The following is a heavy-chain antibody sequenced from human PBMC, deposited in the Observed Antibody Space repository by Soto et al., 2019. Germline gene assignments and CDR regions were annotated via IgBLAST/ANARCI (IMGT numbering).Heavy chain of an antibody. V-gene: IGHV3-15*01. CDR1: GFTFTNAW. D-gene: IGHD3-16*01. J-gene: IGHJ4*02. CDR2: IRNKADGGTA. Sequence: EVQLVESGGGLVKSGESLRLSCAAYGFTFTNAWMSWVRQAPGKGLEWVGRIRNKADGGTADYAAPVKGRFIISRDESKNTQYLQMNSLKTEDTAVYYCTTGGGSKLDYWGQGTLVTVSS. CDR3: TTGGGSKLDY.